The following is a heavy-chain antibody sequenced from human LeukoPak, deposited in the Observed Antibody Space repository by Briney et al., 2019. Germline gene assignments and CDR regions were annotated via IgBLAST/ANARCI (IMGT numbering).Heavy chain of an antibody. CDR1: GYTFTGYD. CDR2: INPNSGGT. V-gene: IGHV1-2*02. J-gene: IGHJ4*02. Sequence: ASVKVSCKASGYTFTGYDMHWVRQAHGQGLEWMGWINPNSGGTNYAQKFQGRVTMTRDTSISTAYMELSRLRSDDTAVYYCARDGLEITGTTGFDYWGQGTLVTVSS. CDR3: ARDGLEITGTTGFDY. D-gene: IGHD1-7*01.